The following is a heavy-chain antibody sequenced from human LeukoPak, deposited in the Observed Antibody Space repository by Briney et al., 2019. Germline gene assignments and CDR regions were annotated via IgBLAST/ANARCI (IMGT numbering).Heavy chain of an antibody. Sequence: GGSLRLSCAAFGFTFSNYGMHWVRQAPGKGLEWVSYISSSSSYTNYADSVKGRFTISRDNAKNSLYLQMNSLRAEDTAVYYCASLRPDDYDDYLGAFDIWGQGTMVTVSS. CDR1: GFTFSNYG. J-gene: IGHJ3*02. V-gene: IGHV3-21*05. CDR3: ASLRPDDYDDYLGAFDI. D-gene: IGHD4-17*01. CDR2: ISSSSSYT.